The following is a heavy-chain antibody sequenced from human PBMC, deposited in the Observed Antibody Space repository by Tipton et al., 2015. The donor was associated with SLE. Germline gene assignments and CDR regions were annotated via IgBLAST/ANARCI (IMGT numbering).Heavy chain of an antibody. Sequence: TLSLTCAVYGGSFSGYSWSWIRQPPGKGLEWIGEINHSGSTNYNPSLKSRVTISVDTSKNQFSLQLSSVTAADTAVYYCAREVEGYSSHWYDYYYYMDVWGKGTTVTVSS. CDR1: GGSFSGYS. CDR3: AREVEGYSSHWYDYYYYMDV. J-gene: IGHJ6*03. D-gene: IGHD6-19*01. V-gene: IGHV4-34*01. CDR2: INHSGST.